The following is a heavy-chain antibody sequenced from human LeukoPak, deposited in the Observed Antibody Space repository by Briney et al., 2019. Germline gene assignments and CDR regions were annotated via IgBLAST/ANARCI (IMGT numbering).Heavy chain of an antibody. CDR2: IYSGGST. D-gene: IGHD3-10*01. CDR1: GFTVSSNY. V-gene: IGHV3-66*01. CDR3: ARVRGSGSLDAFDI. Sequence: PGGSLRLSCAASGFTVSSNYMSWVRQAPGKGLEWVSVIYSGGSTYYADSVKGRFTISRDNSKNTLYLQMNSLRAEDTAVYYCARVRGSGSLDAFDIWGQGTMVTVSS. J-gene: IGHJ3*02.